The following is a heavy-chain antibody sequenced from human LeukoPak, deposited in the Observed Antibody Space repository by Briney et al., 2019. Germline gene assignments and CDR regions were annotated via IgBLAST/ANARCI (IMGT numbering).Heavy chain of an antibody. CDR1: GSSSTNYW. Sequence: GEXXKXSYKGAGSSSTNYWIGWVRPIPGKGEEWMVIIYPFTSHTRYSPSFQGQLTISADESINTAYLQWRSLKASDTAIYYCARHRDGYNPFDYWGQGTLVTVSS. J-gene: IGHJ4*02. V-gene: IGHV5-51*01. CDR2: IYPFTSHT. CDR3: ARHRDGYNPFDY. D-gene: IGHD5-24*01.